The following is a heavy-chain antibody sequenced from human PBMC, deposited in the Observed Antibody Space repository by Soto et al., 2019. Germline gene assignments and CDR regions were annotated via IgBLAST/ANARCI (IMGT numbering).Heavy chain of an antibody. CDR1: GGSISSGGYS. J-gene: IGHJ4*02. CDR3: ASVSYYGDSSGYYHY. D-gene: IGHD3-22*01. V-gene: IGHV4-30-2*01. CDR2: IYHSGST. Sequence: PSETLSLTCAVSGGSISSGGYSWSWIRQPPGKGLEWIGYIYHSGSTYYNPSLKSRVTISVDRSKNQFSLKLSSVTAADTAVYYCASVSYYGDSSGYYHYCGQGTLDIVSA.